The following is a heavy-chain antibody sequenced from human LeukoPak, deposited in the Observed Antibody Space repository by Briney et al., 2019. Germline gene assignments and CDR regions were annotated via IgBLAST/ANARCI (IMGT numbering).Heavy chain of an antibody. J-gene: IGHJ4*02. Sequence: SVKVSCKPSGGTFSSYTISWVRQAPGQGLEWMGRIIPILGLANYAQKFQGRVTVTADKSTSTAYMELSSLRSEDTAVYYCARYYYDSSGYYYAFDYWGQGTLVTVSS. V-gene: IGHV1-69*02. CDR1: GGTFSSYT. D-gene: IGHD3-22*01. CDR3: ARYYYDSSGYYYAFDY. CDR2: IIPILGLA.